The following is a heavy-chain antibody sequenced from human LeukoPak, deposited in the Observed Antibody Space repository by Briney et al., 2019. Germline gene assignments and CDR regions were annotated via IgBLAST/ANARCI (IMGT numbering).Heavy chain of an antibody. Sequence: PSETLSLTCAVYGGSFSGYYWSWIRQPPGKGLEWIGEINHSGSTNYNPSLKSRVTISVDTSKNQFSLKLSSVTAADTAVYYCARVGRRDGYNFVAALNYWGQGTLVTVSS. CDR3: ARVGRRDGYNFVAALNY. J-gene: IGHJ4*02. D-gene: IGHD5-12*01. V-gene: IGHV4-34*01. CDR1: GGSFSGYY. CDR2: INHSGST.